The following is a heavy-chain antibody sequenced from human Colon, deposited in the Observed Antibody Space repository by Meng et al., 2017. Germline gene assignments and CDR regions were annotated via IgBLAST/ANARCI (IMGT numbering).Heavy chain of an antibody. CDR2: ISYDGKAK. V-gene: IGHV3-30*04. D-gene: IGHD5-24*01. Sequence: GESLKISCAASGFTFDRYAMFWVRQAPGKGLEWVAVISYDGKAKYYSDSVKGRFTVSRDNSKNTLSLQMNSLRPEDTAVFYCVRARDGYTNLDYWGQGSLATVSS. J-gene: IGHJ4*02. CDR1: GFTFDRYA. CDR3: VRARDGYTNLDY.